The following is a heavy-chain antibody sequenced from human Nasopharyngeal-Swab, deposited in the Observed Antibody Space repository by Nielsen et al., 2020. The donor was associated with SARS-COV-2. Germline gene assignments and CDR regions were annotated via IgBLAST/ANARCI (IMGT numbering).Heavy chain of an antibody. CDR2: IYTSGST. Sequence: SETLSLTCTVSGGSISSSSYYWSWIRQPAGKGLEWIGRIYTSGSTNYNPSLKSRVAMSVDTSKNQFSLKLSSVTAADTAVYYCARDQDYYDFWSGYLGSYGMDVWGQGTTVTVSS. D-gene: IGHD3-3*01. V-gene: IGHV4-61*02. CDR1: GGSISSSSYY. CDR3: ARDQDYYDFWSGYLGSYGMDV. J-gene: IGHJ6*02.